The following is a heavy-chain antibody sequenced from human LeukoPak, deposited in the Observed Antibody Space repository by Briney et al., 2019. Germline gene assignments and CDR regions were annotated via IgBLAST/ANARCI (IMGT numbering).Heavy chain of an antibody. D-gene: IGHD6-13*01. CDR2: INHSGST. V-gene: IGHV4-34*01. CDR1: GGSFSGYY. J-gene: IGHJ5*02. CDR3: TSLIAAAGTDWFDP. Sequence: SETLSLTCAVYGGSFSGYYWSWIRQPLGKGLEWIGEINHSGSTNYNPSLKSRVTISVDTSKNQFSLKLSSVTAADTAVYYCTSLIAAAGTDWFDPWGQGTLVTVSS.